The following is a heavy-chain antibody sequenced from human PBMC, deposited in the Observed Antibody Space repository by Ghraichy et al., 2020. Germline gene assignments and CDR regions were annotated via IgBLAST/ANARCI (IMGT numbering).Heavy chain of an antibody. Sequence: GGSLRLSCAVSGFTIADYAMAWVRQAAGKGLEWVPLISVNADDTFYADSVKGRFTISRDNSENTLYLQMISLRAEDTALYYCTTPGRGYCSSTNCYDGFDIWGQGTMVTVSS. CDR2: ISVNADDT. V-gene: IGHV3-23*01. CDR1: GFTIADYA. J-gene: IGHJ3*02. D-gene: IGHD2-2*01. CDR3: TTPGRGYCSSTNCYDGFDI.